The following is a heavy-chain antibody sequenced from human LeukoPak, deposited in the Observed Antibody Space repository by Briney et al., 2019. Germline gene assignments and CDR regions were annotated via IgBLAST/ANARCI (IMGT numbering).Heavy chain of an antibody. CDR3: ARGRGDLTAYYYFDY. J-gene: IGHJ4*02. CDR2: INRSGST. Sequence: SETLSLTCAVYGGSFSGYYWSWIRQPPGKGLEWIGEINRSGSTNYNPSLKSRVTISVDTSKNQFSLKLSSVTAADTAVYYCARGRGDLTAYYYFDYWGQGTLVTVSS. CDR1: GGSFSGYY. V-gene: IGHV4-34*01. D-gene: IGHD3-9*01.